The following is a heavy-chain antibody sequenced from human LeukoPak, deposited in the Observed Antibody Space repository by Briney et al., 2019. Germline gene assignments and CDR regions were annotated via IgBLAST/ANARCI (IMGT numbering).Heavy chain of an antibody. CDR1: GYTFTSYG. J-gene: IGHJ5*02. CDR3: ARAVVPAARAGNIWFDP. V-gene: IGHV1-18*01. Sequence: ASVTVSCKASGYTFTSYGISWERQAPGPGLGCVGGIGAYNGNTNYAQKLQGRVTMTTATSTSTAYMELRSLRSGDTAVYYCARAVVPAARAGNIWFDPWGQGTLVTVSS. CDR2: IGAYNGNT. D-gene: IGHD2-2*01.